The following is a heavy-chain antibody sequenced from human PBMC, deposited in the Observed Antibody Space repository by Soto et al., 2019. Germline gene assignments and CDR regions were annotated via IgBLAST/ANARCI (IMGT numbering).Heavy chain of an antibody. Sequence: SVKVSCKASGGTFSSYAISWVRQAPGQRLEWMGEIIPIFGTANYAQKFQGRVTITADESTSTAYMELSSLRSEDTAVYYCARDSWASYYYYYGMDVWGQGTTVTVSS. CDR3: ARDSWASYYYYYGMDV. V-gene: IGHV1-69*13. CDR2: IIPIFGTA. J-gene: IGHJ6*02. CDR1: GGTFSSYA.